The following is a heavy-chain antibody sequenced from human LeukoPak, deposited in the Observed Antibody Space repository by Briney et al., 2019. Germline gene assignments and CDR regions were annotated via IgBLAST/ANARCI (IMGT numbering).Heavy chain of an antibody. D-gene: IGHD5-18*01. Sequence: SETLSLTCSVSGDSISYFYWSWIRQAAGKGLEWIGRISGSGSTDYNASLKSRVTISVDTSKNQFSLKLSSVTAADTAVYYCAGVDTPPIRKYSYGYGGGFDYWGQGTLVTVSS. CDR1: GDSISYFY. V-gene: IGHV4-4*07. CDR3: AGVDTPPIRKYSYGYGGGFDY. CDR2: ISGSGST. J-gene: IGHJ4*02.